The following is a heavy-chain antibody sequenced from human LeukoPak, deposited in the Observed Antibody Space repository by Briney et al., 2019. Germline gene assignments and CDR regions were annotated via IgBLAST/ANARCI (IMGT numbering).Heavy chain of an antibody. Sequence: GGSLRLSCAASGFIFSSYAMSWVRQAPGKGLEWVAVIWYDGSNKYYADSVKGRFTISRDNSKNTLYLQMNSLRAEDTAVYYCARDREYDFWSYYYYMDVWGKGTTVTVSS. CDR2: IWYDGSNK. V-gene: IGHV3-33*08. CDR1: GFIFSSYA. CDR3: ARDREYDFWSYYYYMDV. D-gene: IGHD3-3*01. J-gene: IGHJ6*03.